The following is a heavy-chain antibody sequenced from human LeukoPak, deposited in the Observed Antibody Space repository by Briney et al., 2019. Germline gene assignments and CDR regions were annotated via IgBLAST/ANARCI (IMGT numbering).Heavy chain of an antibody. J-gene: IGHJ4*02. V-gene: IGHV4-61*01. Sequence: SETLSLTCTVSGGSVSNDNYYWSWIRQPPGKGLEWVGYIYYTGSANYNPSLQSRVTISVHTSKKQFSLKLASVTAADTAVYYCARGAQYYFDTSGYFDYWGQGILVTVSS. CDR2: IYYTGSA. CDR3: ARGAQYYFDTSGYFDY. D-gene: IGHD3-22*01. CDR1: GGSVSNDNYY.